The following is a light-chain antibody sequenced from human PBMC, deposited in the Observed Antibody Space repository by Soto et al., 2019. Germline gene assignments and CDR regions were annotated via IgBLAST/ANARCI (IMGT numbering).Light chain of an antibody. Sequence: IHMTQSPSTLSASFGDIVTITFRASQNIERWLAWYQQKPGKAPKLLLYDVSSLESGVPSRFSGSGSGTEFILTINGLQPDDFATYFCQQFKSGTWTFGQGTKVDI. V-gene: IGKV1-5*01. CDR2: DVS. J-gene: IGKJ1*01. CDR3: QQFKSGTWT. CDR1: QNIERW.